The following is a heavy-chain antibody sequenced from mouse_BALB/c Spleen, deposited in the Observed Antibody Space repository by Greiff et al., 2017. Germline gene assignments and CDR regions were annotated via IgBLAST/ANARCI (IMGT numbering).Heavy chain of an antibody. CDR2: ILPGSGST. Sequence: VKLVESGAELMKPGASVKISCKATGYTFSSYWIEWVKQRPGHGLEWIGEILPGSGSTNYNEKFKGKATFTADTSSNTAYMQLSSLTSEDSAVYYCARGGSNWYFDVWGAGTTVTVSS. J-gene: IGHJ1*01. V-gene: IGHV1-9*01. CDR3: ARGGSNWYFDV. CDR1: GYTFSSYW.